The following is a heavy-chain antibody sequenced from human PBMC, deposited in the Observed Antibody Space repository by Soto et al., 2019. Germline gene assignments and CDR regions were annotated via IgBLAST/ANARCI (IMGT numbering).Heavy chain of an antibody. V-gene: IGHV3-33*06. J-gene: IGHJ6*02. Sequence: GGSLRLSCAASGFTFSSYGMHWVRQAPGKGLEWVAVIWYDGSNKYYADSVKGRFTISRDNSKNTLYLQMNSLRAEDTAVYYSAKTFCGGGSCYPYSYYYYGMDVGGQGPTAPVPS. CDR1: GFTFSSYG. CDR3: AKTFCGGGSCYPYSYYYYGMDV. D-gene: IGHD2-15*01. CDR2: IWYDGSNK.